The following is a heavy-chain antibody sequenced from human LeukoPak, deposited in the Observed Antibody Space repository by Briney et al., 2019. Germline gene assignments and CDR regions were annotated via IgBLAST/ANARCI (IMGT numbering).Heavy chain of an antibody. CDR2: ISHSGGT. CDR1: GDSISSGTYS. J-gene: IGHJ4*02. V-gene: IGHV4-30-2*01. Sequence: PSETLSLTCAVSGDSISSGTYSWTWIRQPPGKGLEWLGFISHSGGTYYNPSLKSRVTMSVDRSENQFSLKLSSVTAADTAVYYCARGLIVPSTIFDYWGQGALVTVSS. D-gene: IGHD2-2*01. CDR3: ARGLIVPSTIFDY.